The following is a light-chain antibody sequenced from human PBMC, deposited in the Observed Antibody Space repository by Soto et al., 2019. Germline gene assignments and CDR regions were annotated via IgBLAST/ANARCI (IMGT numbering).Light chain of an antibody. V-gene: IGLV2-14*03. CDR1: SSDIGAYDS. Sequence: QSALTQPASVSGSPGQSITIPCTGTSSDIGAYDSVSWYQQHPGKVPKLMIYDVANRPSGVSDRFSGSKSGNTAFLTISGLQAEDEADYYCSSYTTISTLVFGGGTKVTVL. J-gene: IGLJ2*01. CDR3: SSYTTISTLV. CDR2: DVA.